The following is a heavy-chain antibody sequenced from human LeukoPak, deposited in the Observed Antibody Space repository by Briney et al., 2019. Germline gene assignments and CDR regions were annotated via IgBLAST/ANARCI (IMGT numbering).Heavy chain of an antibody. CDR1: GFTFSSYG. CDR3: ARDMAAAGTNWFDP. Sequence: GGSLRLSCAASGFTFSSYGMHWVRQAPGKGLEWVAFIRYDGSNKYYADSVKGRFTISRDNAKNSLYLQMNSLRAEDTAVYYCARDMAAAGTNWFDPWGQGTLVTVSS. V-gene: IGHV3-30*02. J-gene: IGHJ5*02. CDR2: IRYDGSNK. D-gene: IGHD6-13*01.